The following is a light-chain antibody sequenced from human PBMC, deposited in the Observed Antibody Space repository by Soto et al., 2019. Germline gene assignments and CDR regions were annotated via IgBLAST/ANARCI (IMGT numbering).Light chain of an antibody. V-gene: IGKV1-5*03. J-gene: IGKJ4*01. CDR3: QKYKSYPLT. CDR2: KAA. Sequence: DIQMTQSPSTLSASVGDRVTITCRASQSISSWLAWYQQKPGKAPKLLIYKAASLESGVLSSFSGSRSGTEFTLTISSLQPDDFATYYSQKYKSYPLTFGGGTKVEIK. CDR1: QSISSW.